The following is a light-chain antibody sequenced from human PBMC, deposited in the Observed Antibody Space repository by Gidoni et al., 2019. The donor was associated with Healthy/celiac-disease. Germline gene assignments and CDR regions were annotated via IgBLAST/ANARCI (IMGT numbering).Light chain of an antibody. CDR1: QSVSSN. CDR2: GAS. J-gene: IGKJ1*01. Sequence: EIVMTQSPATLSVSPGERATLSCRASQSVSSNVAWYQQKPGLAPRLLIYGASTRATGIPARFSGSGSGTEFTLTISSLQSEDFAVYYCQQYNNCRWPFGQGTKVEIK. CDR3: QQYNNCRWP. V-gene: IGKV3-15*01.